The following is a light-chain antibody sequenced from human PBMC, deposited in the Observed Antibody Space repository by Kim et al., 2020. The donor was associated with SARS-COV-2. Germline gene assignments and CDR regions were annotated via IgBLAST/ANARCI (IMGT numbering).Light chain of an antibody. V-gene: IGKV3-11*01. Sequence: LSPGERAPLSCRASQSVSSYLAWYQQKPGQAPRLLIYDASNRATGIPARFSGSGSGTDFTLTISSLEPEDFAVYYCQQRSNWSYTFGQGTKLEI. J-gene: IGKJ2*01. CDR1: QSVSSY. CDR3: QQRSNWSYT. CDR2: DAS.